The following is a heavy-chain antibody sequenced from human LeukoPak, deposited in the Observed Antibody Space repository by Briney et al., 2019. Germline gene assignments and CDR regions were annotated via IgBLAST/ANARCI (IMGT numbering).Heavy chain of an antibody. Sequence: GGSLRLSCVVSGFTFTSHGMNWIRQAPGKGLEWVAFIQHDGRNTYHADSVKGRFTISRDNSKNTLYLQMNSLRAEDTAVYYCAKDFAGELLAFDYWGQGTLVTVSS. J-gene: IGHJ4*02. CDR3: AKDFAGELLAFDY. CDR2: IQHDGRNT. CDR1: GFTFTSHG. V-gene: IGHV3-30*02. D-gene: IGHD1-26*01.